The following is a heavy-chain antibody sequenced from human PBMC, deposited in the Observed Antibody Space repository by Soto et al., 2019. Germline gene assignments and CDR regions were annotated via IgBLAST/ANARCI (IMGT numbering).Heavy chain of an antibody. CDR2: ISSSSSTI. Sequence: EVQLVESGGGLVQPGGSLRLSCAASGFTLSTYTMNWVRQAPGKGLEWVSYISSSSSTIYYADSVKGRFTISRDNARNSLYLQMNSLRDEDTAVYYCATPVHSGSYYLGYWGQGTLVTVSS. V-gene: IGHV3-48*02. D-gene: IGHD1-26*01. CDR1: GFTLSTYT. CDR3: ATPVHSGSYYLGY. J-gene: IGHJ4*02.